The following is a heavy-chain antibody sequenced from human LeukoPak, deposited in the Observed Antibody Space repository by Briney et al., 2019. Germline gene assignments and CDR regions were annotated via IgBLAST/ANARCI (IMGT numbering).Heavy chain of an antibody. J-gene: IGHJ4*02. CDR1: GFSFSTSW. V-gene: IGHV3-74*01. D-gene: IGHD3-16*01. Sequence: GGSLRLSCVASGFSFSTSWMHWVRQDAGRGLVWVSRISGDGTTTTYADSVRGRFTISRDNAKNTVFLQMNSLSTEDTAVYYCARGGPPFYWGQGTRVTVSP. CDR2: ISGDGTTT. CDR3: ARGGPPFY.